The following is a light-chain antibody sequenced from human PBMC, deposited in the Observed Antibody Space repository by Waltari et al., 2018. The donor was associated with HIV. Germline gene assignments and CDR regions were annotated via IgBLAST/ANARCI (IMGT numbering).Light chain of an antibody. CDR1: RSDIGAYAF. J-gene: IGLJ3*02. V-gene: IGLV2-8*01. CDR3: SSYGDSLKIL. CDR2: EVS. Sequence: QSALTQPPSASGSLGQSVTISCTGSRSDIGAYAFVSWFQQHPHSAPKLLLYEVSSLSSTVSDRFSGARSGNTAFLTVAGLQPDDEATYFCSSYGDSLKILFGGGTNVTIL.